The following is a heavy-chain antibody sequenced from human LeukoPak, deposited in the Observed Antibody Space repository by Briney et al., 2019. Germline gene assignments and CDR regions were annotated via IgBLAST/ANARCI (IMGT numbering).Heavy chain of an antibody. D-gene: IGHD6-19*01. CDR3: ARVSAPGTSGWYFGY. CDR2: ISTSSNTI. V-gene: IGHV3-48*02. Sequence: GGSLRLSCAASGFTFSSYCMNWVRQAPGKGLEWVSYISTSSNTIDYADSVKGRFTMSRDNAKNLLYLQMNSLRDEDTAMYYCARVSAPGTSGWYFGYWGQGTLVTVSS. CDR1: GFTFSSYC. J-gene: IGHJ4*02.